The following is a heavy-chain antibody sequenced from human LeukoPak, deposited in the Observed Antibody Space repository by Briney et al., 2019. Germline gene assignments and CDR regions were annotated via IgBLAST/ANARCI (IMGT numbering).Heavy chain of an antibody. CDR1: GYTFTSYY. D-gene: IGHD4-17*01. V-gene: IGHV1-46*01. CDR2: INPSGGST. CDR3: ARDAMSSVTTSPHYFDY. Sequence: ASVKVSCKASGYTFTSYYMHWVRQAPGQGLEWMGIINPSGGSTTYAQKFQGRVTMTRDTSTSTVYMDLSSLRSEDTAVYYCARDAMSSVTTSPHYFDYWGQGTLVTVSS. J-gene: IGHJ4*02.